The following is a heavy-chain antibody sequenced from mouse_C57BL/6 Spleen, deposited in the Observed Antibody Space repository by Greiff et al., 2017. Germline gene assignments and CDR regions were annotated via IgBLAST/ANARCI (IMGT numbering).Heavy chain of an antibody. Sequence: VQLLQSGAGFVKPGASVKLSCKASGYTFTSYWMQWVHQRPGQGLEWIGEIDPSDSYTNYNQKFKGKVTFAVDTASSTAYMQLSSLTSEDSAVYYCSRGVTTDLDYWGQGTTLTVSS. J-gene: IGHJ2*01. D-gene: IGHD1-1*01. CDR3: SRGVTTDLDY. CDR2: IDPSDSYT. V-gene: IGHV1-50*01. CDR1: GYTFTSYW.